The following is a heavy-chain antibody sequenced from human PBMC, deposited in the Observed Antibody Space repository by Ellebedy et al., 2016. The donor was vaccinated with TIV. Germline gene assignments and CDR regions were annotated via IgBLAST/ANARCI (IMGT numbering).Heavy chain of an antibody. J-gene: IGHJ4*02. CDR3: ARDELTDLDY. CDR1: GFTFSNYG. V-gene: IGHV3-30*03. Sequence: GESLKISCAAFGFTFSNYGMHSVRQPPGQGLEWVAFISNHETYKNYADSVKGRFTISRDNSRGTLYLQMNSLRAEDTAVYYCARDELTDLDYWGQGTLVTVSS. D-gene: IGHD7-27*01. CDR2: ISNHETYK.